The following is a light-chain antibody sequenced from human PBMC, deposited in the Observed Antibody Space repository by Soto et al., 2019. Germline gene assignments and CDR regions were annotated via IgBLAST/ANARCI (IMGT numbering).Light chain of an antibody. CDR2: DAS. CDR1: QSISSY. Sequence: EIVLTPSPGTLSLSPGERATLSCRASQSISSYLAWYQHKPGQAPRLLMYDASNRATGIPARFSGSGSGTDFPLTISSLEPEDVAVYYGQHRSNWPSITVGQGTRLELK. CDR3: QHRSNWPSIT. J-gene: IGKJ5*01. V-gene: IGKV3-11*01.